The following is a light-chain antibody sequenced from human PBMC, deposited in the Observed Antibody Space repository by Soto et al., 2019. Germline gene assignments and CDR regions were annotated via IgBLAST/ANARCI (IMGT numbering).Light chain of an antibody. J-gene: IGKJ1*01. V-gene: IGKV1-6*01. CDR1: QAMSND. CDR2: AAS. Sequence: AIRMTQSPSSLSASVGDRVIITCRASQAMSNDLAWYQQKPGKAPKLLIYAASSLQSGVPSRLSGSGSGTDFTITISSLQPEDFATYYCQQDYNYPWTFGQGTKVEIK. CDR3: QQDYNYPWT.